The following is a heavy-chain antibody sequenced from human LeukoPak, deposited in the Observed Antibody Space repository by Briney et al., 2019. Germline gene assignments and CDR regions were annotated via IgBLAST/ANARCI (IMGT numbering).Heavy chain of an antibody. CDR3: ARSNGFGMDV. CDR1: GFTFSFNS. J-gene: IGHJ6*01. CDR2: IKRDGSGA. V-gene: IGHV3-74*01. Sequence: HPGGSLRLSCAAAGFTFSFNSMHWVRQGPGKGLVWVSRIKRDGSGATYADSVKGRVTISRDNAKNTLYLQMNSLRAEDTAVYYCARSNGFGMDVWGQGTTVTVSS. D-gene: IGHD2-8*01.